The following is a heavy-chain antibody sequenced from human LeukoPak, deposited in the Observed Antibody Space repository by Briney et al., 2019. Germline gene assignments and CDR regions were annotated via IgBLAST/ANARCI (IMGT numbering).Heavy chain of an antibody. D-gene: IGHD3-10*01. Sequence: GASVKVSCKASGYTFTSYAMHWVRQAPGQRLEWMGWINAGNGNTKYSQKFQGRVTITRDTSASTAYMELSSLRSEDTAVYYCARAPSDPSGSSSSYYYYGMDVWGQGTTVTVSS. CDR2: INAGNGNT. CDR3: ARAPSDPSGSSSSYYYYGMDV. J-gene: IGHJ6*02. CDR1: GYTFTSYA. V-gene: IGHV1-3*01.